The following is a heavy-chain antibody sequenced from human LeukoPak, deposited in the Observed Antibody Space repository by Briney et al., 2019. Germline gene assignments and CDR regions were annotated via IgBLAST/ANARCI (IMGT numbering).Heavy chain of an antibody. Sequence: GGSLRLSCAASGFTFSSYTMSWVRQAPGKGLEWVSAISGSGGSTYYADSVKGRFTITRDNSKNTLYLQMNSLRAEDTAVYYCAKSMVRGVMGYYYGMDVWGQGTTVTVSS. CDR1: GFTFSSYT. CDR2: ISGSGGST. D-gene: IGHD3-10*01. CDR3: AKSMVRGVMGYYYGMDV. V-gene: IGHV3-23*01. J-gene: IGHJ6*02.